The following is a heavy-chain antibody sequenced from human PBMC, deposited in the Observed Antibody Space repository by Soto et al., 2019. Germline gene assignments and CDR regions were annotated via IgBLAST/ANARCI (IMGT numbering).Heavy chain of an antibody. CDR2: IIAGSGDT. D-gene: IGHD4-4*01. CDR3: AIELRTAGYSGELEY. J-gene: IGHJ4*02. V-gene: IGHV1-3*01. Sequence: QVHLVQSGAEAKKPGASVKISCKASGYTFSSYAVPWVRQAPGQRPEWLGWIIAGSGDTRYSQAFQGRVIMTRDTSASTVYMDLGWMRSEDTAAYYCAIELRTAGYSGELEYWGEGTLGTVSS. CDR1: GYTFSSYA.